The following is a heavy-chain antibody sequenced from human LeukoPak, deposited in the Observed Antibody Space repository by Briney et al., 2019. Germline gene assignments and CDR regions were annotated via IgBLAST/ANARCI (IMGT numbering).Heavy chain of an antibody. CDR3: TTETPKYQLLHDAFDI. CDR1: GFTFSNAW. V-gene: IGHV3-15*01. Sequence: NPGGSLRLSCAASGFTFSNAWMSWVRQAPGKGLEWVGRIKSKTDGGTTDYAAPVKGRFTISRDDSKNTLYLQMNSLKTEDTAVYYCTTETPKYQLLHDAFDIWGQGTMVTVSS. CDR2: IKSKTDGGTT. D-gene: IGHD2-2*01. J-gene: IGHJ3*02.